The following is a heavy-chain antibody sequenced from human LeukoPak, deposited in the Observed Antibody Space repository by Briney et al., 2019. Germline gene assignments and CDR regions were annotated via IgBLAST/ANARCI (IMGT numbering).Heavy chain of an antibody. CDR2: IFYTGKT. V-gene: IGHV4-39*07. J-gene: IGHJ4*02. Sequence: SETLSLTCTVSGGSVYTSDYYWGWVRQPPGKGPEWIGDIFYTGKTNYNPSLKSRASISIDTSKNQFSLKLTSVTAADTAVYYSARVFDSSGQGTLVTVSS. CDR1: GGSVYTSDYY. CDR3: ARVFDS.